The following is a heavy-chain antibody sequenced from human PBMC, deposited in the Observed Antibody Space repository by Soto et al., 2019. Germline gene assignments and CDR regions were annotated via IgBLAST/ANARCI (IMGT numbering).Heavy chain of an antibody. CDR2: ISSSLGHT. Sequence: XVSLRLSCVASGFGFSDFHISWVRQAPGKGLEWISYISSSLGHTDYAESVKGRFTISRDNAKSSVFLEMSDLRSDDTAVYYCAANWNFGLNFWGQGTLVTVSS. CDR3: AANWNFGLNF. V-gene: IGHV3-11*03. CDR1: GFGFSDFH. D-gene: IGHD1-1*01. J-gene: IGHJ4*02.